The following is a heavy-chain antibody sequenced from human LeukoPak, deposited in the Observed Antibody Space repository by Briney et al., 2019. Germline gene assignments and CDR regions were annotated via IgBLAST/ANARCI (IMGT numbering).Heavy chain of an antibody. CDR2: IYYSGST. V-gene: IGHV4-39*01. CDR1: GGSISSSSYY. Sequence: SETLSLTCTVSGGSISSSSYYWGWIRQPPGKGLEWIGSIYYSGSTYYNPSLKSRVTISVDTSKNQFSLKLSSVTAADTAVYYCASSSAMVTHSFDYWGQGPLVTVSS. CDR3: ASSSAMVTHSFDY. D-gene: IGHD5-18*01. J-gene: IGHJ4*02.